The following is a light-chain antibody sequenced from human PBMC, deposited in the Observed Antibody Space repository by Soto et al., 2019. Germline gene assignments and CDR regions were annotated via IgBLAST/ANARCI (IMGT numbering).Light chain of an antibody. J-gene: IGKJ1*01. CDR1: QSVSRR. Sequence: DIQMTQSPSTLSASVGDRITITCRASQSVSRRLAWYQQKPGKAPKLLIYDASSLKSGVQSRFSGSGSGTEFTLTIRSLQPDDFATYYCNQYYSFPRTFGQGTKVDI. CDR2: DAS. CDR3: NQYYSFPRT. V-gene: IGKV1-5*01.